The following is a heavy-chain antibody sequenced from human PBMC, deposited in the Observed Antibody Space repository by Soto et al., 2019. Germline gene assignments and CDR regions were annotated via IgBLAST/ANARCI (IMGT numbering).Heavy chain of an antibody. D-gene: IGHD5-18*01. CDR2: TWYDGSKK. CDR3: ARDVGIQVWLYYAMDV. Sequence: PGGSLRLSCAVSGFTFSSYGMHWVRQAPGKGLEWVAFTWYDGSKKYYGDSVKGRFTISRDNSKNTLYLQMSSLRAEDTAVYYCARDVGIQVWLYYAMDVWGQGTTVTVSS. V-gene: IGHV3-33*01. J-gene: IGHJ6*02. CDR1: GFTFSSYG.